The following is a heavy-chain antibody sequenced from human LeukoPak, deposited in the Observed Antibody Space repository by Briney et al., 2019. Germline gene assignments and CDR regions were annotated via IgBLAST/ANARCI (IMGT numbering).Heavy chain of an antibody. CDR2: IKQDGSEK. D-gene: IGHD3-10*01. V-gene: IGHV3-7*01. CDR3: ARLWFGELLSPYFDY. J-gene: IGHJ4*02. Sequence: GSLRLSXXXSGFTXNTYWMSWVRQAPGKGLEWVANIKQDGSEKYYVDSVKGRFTISRDNAKNSLFLQMNSLSAEDTAVYYCARLWFGELLSPYFDYWGQGTLVTVSS. CDR1: GFTXNTYW.